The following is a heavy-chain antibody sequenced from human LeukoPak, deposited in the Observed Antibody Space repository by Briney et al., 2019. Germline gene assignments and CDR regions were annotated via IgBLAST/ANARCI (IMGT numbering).Heavy chain of an antibody. CDR1: GFTFSSYE. Sequence: GGSLRLSCAASGFTFSSYEMNWVRQAPGKGLEWVSYISSSGSTIYYADSVKGRFTISRDNAKNSLYLQMNSLRAEDTAVYYCARVSGYSYGYRSLFDYWGQGTLVTVSS. D-gene: IGHD5-18*01. CDR2: ISSSGSTI. V-gene: IGHV3-48*03. J-gene: IGHJ4*02. CDR3: ARVSGYSYGYRSLFDY.